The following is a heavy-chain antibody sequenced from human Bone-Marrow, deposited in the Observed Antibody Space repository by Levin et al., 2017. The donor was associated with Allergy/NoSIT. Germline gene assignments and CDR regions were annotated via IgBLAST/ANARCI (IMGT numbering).Heavy chain of an antibody. CDR2: IGSSVTTI. V-gene: IGHV3-48*03. CDR3: VGEYDYGGRNSFDL. CDR1: GFTFSSYE. D-gene: IGHD4/OR15-4a*01. J-gene: IGHJ3*01. Sequence: SCAASGFTFSSYEMNWVRQAPGKGLEWISYIGSSVTTIFYADSVKGRFTISRDNAKNSLFLQMNSLRVEDTAVYYCVGEYDYGGRNSFDLWGQGTVVAVSS.